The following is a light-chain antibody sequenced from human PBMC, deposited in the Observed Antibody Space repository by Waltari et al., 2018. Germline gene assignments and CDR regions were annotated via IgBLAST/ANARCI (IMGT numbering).Light chain of an antibody. V-gene: IGKV3-20*01. J-gene: IGKJ5*01. Sequence: EIVLTQSPGPLSLSPGERATLSCRASQSVGSNYLVWYQQKPGQAPRLLIYGASSRATGIPDRFSGSGSGTDFTLTISRLEPEDFAVYYCQQYGSSSTFGQGTRLEIK. CDR1: QSVGSNY. CDR3: QQYGSSST. CDR2: GAS.